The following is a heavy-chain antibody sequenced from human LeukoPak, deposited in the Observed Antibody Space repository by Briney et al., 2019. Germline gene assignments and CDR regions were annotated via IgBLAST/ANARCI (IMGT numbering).Heavy chain of an antibody. D-gene: IGHD5-18*01. CDR3: ARYGKYSYGY. V-gene: IGHV4-34*01. CDR1: GASFSGYY. CDR2: INHSGST. J-gene: IGHJ4*02. Sequence: ADTLSLTRALYGASFSGYYSSSLRHPPGKGLEWRGEINHSGSTNYNPSLKRRVTISVDTPKKQFSLKLSSVTAADTAVYYFARYGKYSYGYWGQGTLVTVSS.